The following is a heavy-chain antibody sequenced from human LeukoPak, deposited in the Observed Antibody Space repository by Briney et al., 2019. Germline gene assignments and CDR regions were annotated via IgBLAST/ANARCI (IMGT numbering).Heavy chain of an antibody. Sequence: ASVKVSCKASEYTFTGYYMHWVRQAPGQGLEWMGWINPNSGGTNYAQKFQGRVTMTRDTSISTAYMELSRLRSDDTAVYYCAGIVATIGSPYYYGMDVWGQGTTVTVSS. CDR1: EYTFTGYY. V-gene: IGHV1-2*02. CDR2: INPNSGGT. D-gene: IGHD5-12*01. J-gene: IGHJ6*02. CDR3: AGIVATIGSPYYYGMDV.